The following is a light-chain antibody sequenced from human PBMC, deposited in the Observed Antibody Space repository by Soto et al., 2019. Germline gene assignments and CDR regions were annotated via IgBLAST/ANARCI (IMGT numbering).Light chain of an antibody. CDR3: CSYTSSSTLV. V-gene: IGLV2-14*03. J-gene: IGLJ2*01. CDR1: SSDVGGYNY. Sequence: QSALTQPASVSGSPGQSITISCTGTSSDVGGYNYVSWYQQHPGKAPKLMIYDVSSRPSGVSNRFSASKSGNTASLTISGLQAGDEAHYYCCSYTSSSTLVFGGGTQLTVL. CDR2: DVS.